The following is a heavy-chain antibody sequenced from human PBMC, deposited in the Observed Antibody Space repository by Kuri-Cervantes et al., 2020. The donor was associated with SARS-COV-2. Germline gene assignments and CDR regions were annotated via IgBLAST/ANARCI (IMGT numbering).Heavy chain of an antibody. CDR1: GYTFTGYY. CDR3: ARVPITVTHGGGMDV. Sequence: GESLKISCKASGYTFTGYYIHWVRQAPGQGLEWMGWINPNSGATDYAQNFQGRITMTRATSISTAFMEFSSLRSDDTAVYYCARVPITVTHGGGMDVWGQGTTVTVSS. V-gene: IGHV1-2*02. CDR2: INPNSGAT. J-gene: IGHJ6*02. D-gene: IGHD3-10*01.